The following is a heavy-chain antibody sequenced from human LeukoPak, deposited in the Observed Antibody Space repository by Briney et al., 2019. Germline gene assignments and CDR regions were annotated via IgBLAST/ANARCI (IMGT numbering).Heavy chain of an antibody. V-gene: IGHV4-59*01. CDR1: GSSISSYH. Sequence: PSETLSLTCTVSGSSISSYHWSWIRQPPGKGLEGIGYIYYSGSTNYNPSLKSRVTISIDASQNQFSLWLRSVTAADTAVYHCASARLGSGLEGAFDVWGQGTMDTVSS. J-gene: IGHJ3*01. CDR3: ASARLGSGLEGAFDV. CDR2: IYYSGST. D-gene: IGHD6-25*01.